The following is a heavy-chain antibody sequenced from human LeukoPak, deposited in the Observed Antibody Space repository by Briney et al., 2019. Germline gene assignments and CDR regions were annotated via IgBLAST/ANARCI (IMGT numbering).Heavy chain of an antibody. J-gene: IGHJ6*03. CDR1: GGTFSSYA. CDR3: ARVRYGYDFAPYYLDV. D-gene: IGHD5-12*01. Sequence: SVKVSCRASGGTFSSYAISWVRQAPGQGLEWMGRIIPIFGTANYAQKFQGRVTITTDESTSTAYMELSSLRSEDTAVYYCARVRYGYDFAPYYLDVWGTGTTVTVSS. V-gene: IGHV1-69*05. CDR2: IIPIFGTA.